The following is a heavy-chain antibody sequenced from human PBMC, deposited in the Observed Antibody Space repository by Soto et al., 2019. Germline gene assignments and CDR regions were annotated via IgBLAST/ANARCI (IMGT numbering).Heavy chain of an antibody. CDR1: GYTFTSYG. J-gene: IGHJ4*02. Sequence: ASVKVSCKASGYTFTSYGISWVRQAPGQGLEWMGWISAYNGNTNYAQKLQGRATMTTDTSTSTAYMELRSLRADDTAVYYCARLAGSSSWSYFDYWGQGTLVTVSS. CDR2: ISAYNGNT. CDR3: ARLAGSSSWSYFDY. D-gene: IGHD6-13*01. V-gene: IGHV1-18*01.